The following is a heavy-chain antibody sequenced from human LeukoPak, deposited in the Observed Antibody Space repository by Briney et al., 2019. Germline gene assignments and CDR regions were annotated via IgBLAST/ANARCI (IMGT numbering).Heavy chain of an antibody. V-gene: IGHV3-74*01. D-gene: IGHD2-2*02. CDR3: AREGGYCTSTSCYTYFDS. J-gene: IGHJ4*02. CDR1: GFTLSSYW. Sequence: QLWGSLRLSCAASGFTLSSYWMHWVRQAPGKGLVWVPRINSDGSSTTYADSVKGRFTISRDNAKNTLSLQMNSLRAEDTAVYYCAREGGYCTSTSCYTYFDSWGQGTLVTVSS. CDR2: INSDGSST.